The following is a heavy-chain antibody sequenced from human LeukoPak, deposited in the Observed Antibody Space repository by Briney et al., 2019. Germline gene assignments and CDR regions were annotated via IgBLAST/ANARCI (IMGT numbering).Heavy chain of an antibody. V-gene: IGHV3-15*01. CDR1: GFTFSNVW. D-gene: IGHD3-16*01. CDR2: IIGISGGGTS. J-gene: IGHJ4*02. CDR3: TTHRGEWVLDS. Sequence: GGSLRLSCAASGFTFSNVWMSWVRQVPGKGLEWVGRIIGISGGGTSDYPAPVKGRFTISRDDSKNTVYLQMNSLKTEDTAVYYCTTHRGEWVLDSWGQGALVTVSS.